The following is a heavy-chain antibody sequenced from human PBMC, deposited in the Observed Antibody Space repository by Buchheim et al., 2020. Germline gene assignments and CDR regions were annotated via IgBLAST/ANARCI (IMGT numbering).Heavy chain of an antibody. CDR3: ARGYGMDV. V-gene: IGHV3-48*03. J-gene: IGHJ6*02. Sequence: EVQVVESGGGLVQPGGSLRLSCAASGFTFRSYEMNWVRQAPGKGLEWVSYIISSGSTIYYADSVKGRFTISSDNAKNSLYLQMNSLRVEDTAVYYCARGYGMDVWGQGTT. CDR2: IISSGSTI. CDR1: GFTFRSYE.